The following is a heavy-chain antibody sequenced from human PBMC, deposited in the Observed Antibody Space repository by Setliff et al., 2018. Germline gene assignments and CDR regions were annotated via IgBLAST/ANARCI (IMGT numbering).Heavy chain of an antibody. CDR1: GFTFSSHW. V-gene: IGHV3-74*01. CDR2: IKYDGSNI. D-gene: IGHD3-10*01. Sequence: PGGSLRLSCAAAGFTFSSHWMHWVRQVPGKGLVWVSHIKYDGSNIKYADFAKGRFTISRDNSKNTLYLQMDSLRVDDTAVYYCVGGSGKGFDPWGQGTLVTVSS. J-gene: IGHJ5*02. CDR3: VGGSGKGFDP.